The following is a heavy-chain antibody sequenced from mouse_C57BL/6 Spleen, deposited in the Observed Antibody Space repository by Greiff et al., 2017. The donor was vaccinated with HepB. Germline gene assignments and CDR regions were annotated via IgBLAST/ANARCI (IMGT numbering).Heavy chain of an antibody. CDR1: GYTFTDYN. CDR2: INPNNGGT. V-gene: IGHV1-22*01. CDR3: ARRHYGHYYAMDY. J-gene: IGHJ4*01. D-gene: IGHD1-1*02. Sequence: LVEPGASVKMSCKASGYTFTDYNMHWVKQSHGKSLEWIGYINPNNGGTSYNQKFKGKATLTVNKSSSTAYMELRSLTSEDSAVYYCARRHYGHYYAMDYWGQGTSVTVSS.